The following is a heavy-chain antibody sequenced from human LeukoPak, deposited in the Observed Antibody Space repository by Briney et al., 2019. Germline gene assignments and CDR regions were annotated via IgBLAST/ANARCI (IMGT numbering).Heavy chain of an antibody. Sequence: SETLSLTCAVSGYSISSGYYWGWIRQPPGKGLEWIGSIYHSGSTYYNPSLKSRVTISVDTSKNQFSLKLSSVTAADTAVYYYARLKPGVNYYYYYYMDVWGKGTTVTVSS. D-gene: IGHD2-8*01. CDR1: GYSISSGYY. J-gene: IGHJ6*03. V-gene: IGHV4-38-2*01. CDR2: IYHSGST. CDR3: ARLKPGVNYYYYYYMDV.